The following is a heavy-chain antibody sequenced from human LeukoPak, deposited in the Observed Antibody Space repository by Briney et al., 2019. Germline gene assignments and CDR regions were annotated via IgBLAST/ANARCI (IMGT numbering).Heavy chain of an antibody. CDR3: AKDRAQYYDFWSGFQ. Sequence: GGSLRLSCAASGFTFSSYAMHWVRQAPGRGLEWVAIISYDGSKKYYADSVKGRFTISRDNSKNTLYLQMNSLRAEDTAVYYCAKDRAQYYDFWSGFQWGQGTPVTVSS. CDR2: ISYDGSKK. J-gene: IGHJ4*02. D-gene: IGHD3-3*01. V-gene: IGHV3-30-3*01. CDR1: GFTFSSYA.